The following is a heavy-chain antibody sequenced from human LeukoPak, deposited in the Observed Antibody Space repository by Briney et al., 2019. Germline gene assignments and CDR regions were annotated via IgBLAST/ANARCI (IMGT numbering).Heavy chain of an antibody. D-gene: IGHD2-2*01. CDR1: GFTFSDYN. V-gene: IGHV3-11*01. J-gene: IGHJ5*01. Sequence: GGSLRLSCAASGFTFSDYNMRWIRQAPGKGLEWVSSISRSGSTKYYADSVKGRFTISRDNAKNSLYLQMNSLRAEDTAVYYCARLRCSSMSCYWRWFDSWGQGTLVTVSS. CDR3: ARLRCSSMSCYWRWFDS. CDR2: ISRSGSTK.